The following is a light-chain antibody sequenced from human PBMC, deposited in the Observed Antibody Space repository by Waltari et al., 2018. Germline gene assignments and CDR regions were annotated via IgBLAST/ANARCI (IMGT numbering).Light chain of an antibody. Sequence: KITKSPSTLSASVGARAPIPCRASQTISSWLAWYQQKPGKAPNLLIYKASSLEGGVPSRFSGSGSGTEFTLTINSLQPDDFATYYCLQYHASPGAFGPGTKVEIK. CDR3: LQYHASPGA. CDR2: KAS. J-gene: IGKJ1*01. V-gene: IGKV1-5*03. CDR1: QTISSW.